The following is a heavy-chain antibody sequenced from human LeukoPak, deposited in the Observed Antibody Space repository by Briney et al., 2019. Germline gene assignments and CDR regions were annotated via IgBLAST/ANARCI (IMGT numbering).Heavy chain of an antibody. CDR3: ARGQMGRFLEWLYPSYNWFDP. D-gene: IGHD3-3*01. V-gene: IGHV4-34*01. CDR2: INHSGST. CDR1: GGSFSGYY. Sequence: SETLSLTCAVHGGSFSGYYWSWIRQPPGKGLEWIGEINHSGSTNYNPSLKSRVAISVDTSKNQFSLKLSSVTAADTAVYYCARGQMGRFLEWLYPSYNWFDPWGQGTLVTVSS. J-gene: IGHJ5*02.